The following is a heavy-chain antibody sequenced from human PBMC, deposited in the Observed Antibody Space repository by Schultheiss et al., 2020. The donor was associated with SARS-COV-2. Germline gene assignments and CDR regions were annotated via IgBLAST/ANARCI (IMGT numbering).Heavy chain of an antibody. D-gene: IGHD3-16*01. CDR2: INHSGST. Sequence: SETLSLTCTVSGGSISSSSYYWGWIRQPPGKGLEWIGEINHSGSTNYNPSLKSRVTISVDTSKNQFSLKLSSVTAADTAVYYCARNSYVLRYFDYWGQGTLVTVSS. J-gene: IGHJ4*02. CDR3: ARNSYVLRYFDY. CDR1: GGSISSSSYY. V-gene: IGHV4-39*07.